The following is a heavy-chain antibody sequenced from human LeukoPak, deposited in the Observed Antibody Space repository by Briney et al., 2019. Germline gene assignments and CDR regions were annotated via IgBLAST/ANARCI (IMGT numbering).Heavy chain of an antibody. D-gene: IGHD3-9*01. CDR1: GFTFSSYW. CDR2: IKQDGSEK. CDR3: ARILRYFDRGAFDI. J-gene: IGHJ3*02. Sequence: GGSLRLSCAASGFTFSSYWMSWVRQAPGKGLEWVANIKQDGSEKYYVDSVKGRFTISRDNAKNSLYRQMNSLRAEDTAVYYCARILRYFDRGAFDIWGQGKMVTVSS. V-gene: IGHV3-7*01.